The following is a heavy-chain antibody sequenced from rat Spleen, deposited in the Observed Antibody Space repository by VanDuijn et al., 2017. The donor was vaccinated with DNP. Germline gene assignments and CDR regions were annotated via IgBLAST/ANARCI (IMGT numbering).Heavy chain of an antibody. CDR1: GFTFNNYW. Sequence: EVQLVESGGDLVQPGRSLKLSRAASGFTFNNYWMTWIRQVPGKGLEWVASITTSGDSTYYPDSVKGRFTISRDNAKNTLYLQMNSLRSEDTATYYCARAGRLAYWGQGTLVTVSS. V-gene: IGHV5-31*01. D-gene: IGHD5-1*01. CDR2: ITTSGDST. J-gene: IGHJ3*01. CDR3: ARAGRLAY.